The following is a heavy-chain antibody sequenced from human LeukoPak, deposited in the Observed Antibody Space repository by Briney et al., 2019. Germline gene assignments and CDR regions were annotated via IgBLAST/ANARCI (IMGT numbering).Heavy chain of an antibody. CDR2: IYSGTTT. Sequence: PGGSLRLSCAASRFTVSSNYMSWVRQAPGKGLEWVSIIYSGTTTYYADSVKGRFTISRDNSKNTLYLQMSSLRAEDTAVYYCARVSYGSSWSDYWGQGTLVTVSS. CDR1: RFTVSSNY. CDR3: ARVSYGSSWSDY. V-gene: IGHV3-66*01. J-gene: IGHJ4*02. D-gene: IGHD6-13*01.